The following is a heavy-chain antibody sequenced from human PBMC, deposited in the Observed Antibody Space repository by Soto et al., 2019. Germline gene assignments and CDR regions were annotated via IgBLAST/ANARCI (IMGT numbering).Heavy chain of an antibody. CDR2: ISAYNGNT. J-gene: IGHJ4*02. Sequence: ASVKVSCKASGYTFTSYGISWVRQAPGQGLEWMGWISAYNGNTNYAQKLQGRVTMTTDTPTSTAYMELRSLRSDDTAVYYCARDRGYSGYDFLIRYFDYWGQGTRVTVAS. D-gene: IGHD5-12*01. V-gene: IGHV1-18*01. CDR3: ARDRGYSGYDFLIRYFDY. CDR1: GYTFTSYG.